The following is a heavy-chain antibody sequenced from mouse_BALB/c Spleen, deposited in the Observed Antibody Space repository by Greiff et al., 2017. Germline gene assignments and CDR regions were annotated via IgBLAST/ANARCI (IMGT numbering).Heavy chain of an antibody. J-gene: IGHJ4*01. CDR2: IDPETGGT. CDR1: GYTFTDYE. V-gene: IGHV1-15*01. CDR3: TRRGYYAMDY. Sequence: VQLKESGAELVRPGASVTLSCKASGYTFTDYEMHWVKQTPVHGLEWIGAIDPETGGTAYNQKFKGKATLTADKSSSTAYMELRSLTSEDSAVYYCTRRGYYAMDYWGQGTSVTVSS.